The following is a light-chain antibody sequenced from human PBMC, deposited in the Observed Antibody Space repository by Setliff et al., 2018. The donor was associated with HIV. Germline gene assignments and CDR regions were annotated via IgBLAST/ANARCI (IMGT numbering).Light chain of an antibody. CDR3: SSYTGGSTYV. CDR2: DVS. J-gene: IGLJ1*01. CDR1: SSDVGGLNY. V-gene: IGLV2-14*03. Sequence: QSVLTQPASVSGSPGQSITISCTGTSSDVGGLNYVCWYQQHPGKAPKLMIYDVSNRPSGVSNRFSGSKSGNTASLTISGLQAEDEADYYCSSYTGGSTYVFGTGTKVTVL.